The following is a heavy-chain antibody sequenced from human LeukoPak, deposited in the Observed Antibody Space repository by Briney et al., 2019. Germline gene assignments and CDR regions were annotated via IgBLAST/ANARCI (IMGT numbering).Heavy chain of an antibody. Sequence: GGSLRLSCAASGFTFSSYGMHWVRQAPGKGLEWVAVISYDGSNKYYADSVKGRFTFSRDNSKNTLYLQMNSLRAEDTAVYYCAKDLGYCSGGSCYRFDYWGQGTLVTVSS. CDR3: AKDLGYCSGGSCYRFDY. V-gene: IGHV3-30*18. CDR1: GFTFSSYG. CDR2: ISYDGSNK. D-gene: IGHD2-15*01. J-gene: IGHJ4*02.